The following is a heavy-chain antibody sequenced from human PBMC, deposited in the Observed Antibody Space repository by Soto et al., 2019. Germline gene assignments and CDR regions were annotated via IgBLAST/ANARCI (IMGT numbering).Heavy chain of an antibody. J-gene: IGHJ4*02. Sequence: GGSLRLSFSASVFTFTSYAMTWVRQAPGKGLEWVSGIRATGDSPYYADSVKGRFTISKDNSNNILYLQMNSLRAEDTAVYFCAKNHHIGYDYSSFAHWGQGTLVTVSS. CDR3: AKNHHIGYDYSSFAH. CDR2: IRATGDSP. V-gene: IGHV3-23*01. CDR1: VFTFTSYA. D-gene: IGHD4-4*01.